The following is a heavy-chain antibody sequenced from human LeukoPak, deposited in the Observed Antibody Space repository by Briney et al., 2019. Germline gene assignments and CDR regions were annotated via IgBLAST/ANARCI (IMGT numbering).Heavy chain of an antibody. CDR3: ARKDYPLAYCGGDCYSGFDY. J-gene: IGHJ4*02. V-gene: IGHV1-69*13. Sequence: SVKVSCKASGGTFSSYAISWVRQAPGQGLEWMGGIIPIFGTANYAQKFQGRVTITADESTGTAYMELSSLRSEDTAVYYCARKDYPLAYCGGDCYSGFDYWGQGTLVTVSS. D-gene: IGHD2-21*01. CDR2: IIPIFGTA. CDR1: GGTFSSYA.